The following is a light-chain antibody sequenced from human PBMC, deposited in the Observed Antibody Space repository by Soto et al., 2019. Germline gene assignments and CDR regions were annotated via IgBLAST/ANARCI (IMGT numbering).Light chain of an antibody. J-gene: IGKJ4*01. CDR3: QHYANWPLT. CDR2: AAS. CDR1: QAVSSN. Sequence: EIVMTQSPATLSVSPGERATLSCRASQAVSSNLAWYQQKPGQAPRLLIYAASTRAAGIPDRFSGSGSGTGFTLTITSLQSEDFAVYYCQHYANWPLTFGGGTKVESK. V-gene: IGKV3-15*01.